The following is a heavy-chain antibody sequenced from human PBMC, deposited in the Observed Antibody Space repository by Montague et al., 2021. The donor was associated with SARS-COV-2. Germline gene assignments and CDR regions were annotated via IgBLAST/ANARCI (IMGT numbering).Heavy chain of an antibody. V-gene: IGHV4-38-2*02. CDR3: ARSQDRSTTSCHFDY. Sequence: SETLSLTCTVSGYSISSGYYWGWIRQPPGKGLEWIGSIYHSGSTXYNPSLKSRVTIPVDTSKNQFSLKLSSVTAADTAVYYCARSQDRSTTSCHFDYWGQGTLVTVSS. J-gene: IGHJ4*02. D-gene: IGHD2-2*01. CDR2: IYHSGST. CDR1: GYSISSGYY.